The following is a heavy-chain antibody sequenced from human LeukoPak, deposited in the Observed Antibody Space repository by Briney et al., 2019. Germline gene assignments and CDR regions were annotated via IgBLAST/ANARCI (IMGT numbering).Heavy chain of an antibody. D-gene: IGHD3-10*01. V-gene: IGHV3-21*01. CDR3: ARSGVVAVLFATDFDY. CDR1: GFTFSDYG. Sequence: GGSLRLSCAASGFTFSDYGMNGLPQAPGKGREWVSFISSSSTSIYYADPVKGRFTLPRDNAGRSLFLRVKSRRDGDTAVYYCARSGVVAVLFATDFDYWGQGALVTVSS. J-gene: IGHJ4*02. CDR2: ISSSSTSI.